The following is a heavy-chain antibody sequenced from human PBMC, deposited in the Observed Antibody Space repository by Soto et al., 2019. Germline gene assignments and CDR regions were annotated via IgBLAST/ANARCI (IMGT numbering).Heavy chain of an antibody. CDR2: IFPGDSDT. CDR1: GYNFACYW. V-gene: IGHV5-51*01. Sequence: GESLKISCKTSGYNFACYWIGWVRQVPGKGLEWLGIIFPGDSDTKYSPSFQGQVIISADKSIRTAYLQWSSLKASDTAIYYCARQSVMDVGGQGTTVTGSS. CDR3: ARQSVMDV. J-gene: IGHJ6*02.